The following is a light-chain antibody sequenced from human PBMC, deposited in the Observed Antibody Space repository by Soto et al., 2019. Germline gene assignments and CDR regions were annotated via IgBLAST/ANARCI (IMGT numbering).Light chain of an antibody. J-gene: IGKJ4*01. CDR3: QKYNSAPHT. Sequence: DIQMTQSPSSLSASVGDRVTITCRASQGITNFLAWYQQRPGKAPKLLIFAASTLQSGIPSRFSGSGSGTQFTLTISSLQPEDVATYYCQKYNSAPHTCGGGTKVEIK. CDR2: AAS. CDR1: QGITNF. V-gene: IGKV1-27*01.